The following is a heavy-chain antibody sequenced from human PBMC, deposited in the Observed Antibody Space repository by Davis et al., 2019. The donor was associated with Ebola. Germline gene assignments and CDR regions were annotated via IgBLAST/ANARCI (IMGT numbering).Heavy chain of an antibody. CDR1: GFTFSNHW. CDR3: VRVPIDKLDY. V-gene: IGHV3-7*01. Sequence: PGGSLRLSCAGSGFTFSNHWMSWVRQAPGKGLEWVANIKQDGSDKYYVDSVKGRFIISRDNAKNSLYLQMNSLRAEDTAVYYCVRVPIDKLDYWGQGTLVTVSS. D-gene: IGHD3-9*01. J-gene: IGHJ4*02. CDR2: IKQDGSDK.